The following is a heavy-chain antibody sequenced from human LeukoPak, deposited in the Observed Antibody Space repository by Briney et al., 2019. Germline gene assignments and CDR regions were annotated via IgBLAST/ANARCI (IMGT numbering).Heavy chain of an antibody. D-gene: IGHD2-15*01. V-gene: IGHV6-1*01. CDR1: GDSVSSNSAA. CDR2: TYYRSKWYN. Sequence: SQTLSLTCAISGDSVSSNSAAWNWIRQSPSRGLEWLGRTYYRSKWYNDYAVSVKSRIIINPDTSKNQFSLQLNSVTPEDTAVYYCARALYCSGGSCPRDWYFDLWGRGTLVTVSS. J-gene: IGHJ2*01. CDR3: ARALYCSGGSCPRDWYFDL.